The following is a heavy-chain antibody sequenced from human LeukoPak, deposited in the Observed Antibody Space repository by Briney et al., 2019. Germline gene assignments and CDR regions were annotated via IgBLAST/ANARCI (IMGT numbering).Heavy chain of an antibody. CDR2: IYYSGYT. V-gene: IGHV4-59*05. CDR3: ARETGLGYYGSGSYYRNYYYMDV. Sequence: SETLSLTCTVSGGSISSYYWNWIRQPPGKGLEWIGSIYYSGYTYYNPSLESRVTISIDTSKNQFSLKLSSVTAADTAVYYCARETGLGYYGSGSYYRNYYYMDVWGKGTTVTVSS. CDR1: GGSISSYY. D-gene: IGHD3-10*01. J-gene: IGHJ6*03.